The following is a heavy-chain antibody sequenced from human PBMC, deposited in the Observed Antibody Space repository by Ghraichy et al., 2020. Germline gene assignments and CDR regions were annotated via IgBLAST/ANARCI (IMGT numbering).Heavy chain of an antibody. CDR3: ARLYSGYDPFGGYFDY. Sequence: SVKVSCKASGGTFSSYAISWVRQAPGQGLEWMGRIIPILGIANYAQKFQGRVTITADKSTSTAYMELSSLRSEDTAVYYCARLYSGYDPFGGYFDYWGQGTLVTVSS. CDR2: IIPILGIA. CDR1: GGTFSSYA. J-gene: IGHJ4*02. D-gene: IGHD5-12*01. V-gene: IGHV1-69*04.